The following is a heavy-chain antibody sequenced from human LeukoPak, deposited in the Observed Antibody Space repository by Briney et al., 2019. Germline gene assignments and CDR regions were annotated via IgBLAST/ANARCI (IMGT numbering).Heavy chain of an antibody. D-gene: IGHD4-11*01. J-gene: IGHJ4*02. CDR2: VYHSGIT. V-gene: IGHV4-38-2*02. CDR1: GFTFSSYA. Sequence: GSLRLSCAASGFTFSSYAMSWVRQPPGEGLEWIGSVYHSGITYYTPSLKSRVSISVDTSRNHFSLKVTSVTAADTAVYYCAREWQYQFDYWGQGRLVTISS. CDR3: AREWQYQFDY.